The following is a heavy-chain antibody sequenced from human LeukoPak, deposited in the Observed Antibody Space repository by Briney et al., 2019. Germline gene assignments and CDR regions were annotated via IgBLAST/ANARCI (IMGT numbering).Heavy chain of an antibody. J-gene: IGHJ4*02. D-gene: IGHD6-6*01. Sequence: SETLSLTCTVSGGSISSYYWSWVRQPAGKGLEWIGLIYASGSNNYNPSLKSRVTMSVDTSKNQFSLKLSSVTAADTAMYYCARDNEVAGRSFDYWGQGTLVTVSS. CDR3: ARDNEVAGRSFDY. CDR2: IYASGSN. CDR1: GGSISSYY. V-gene: IGHV4-4*07.